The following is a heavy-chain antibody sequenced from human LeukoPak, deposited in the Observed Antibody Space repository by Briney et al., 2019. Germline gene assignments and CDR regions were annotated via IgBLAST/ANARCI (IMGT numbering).Heavy chain of an antibody. J-gene: IGHJ6*02. CDR1: GGSISSYY. CDR2: IYYSGST. D-gene: IGHD1-1*01. Sequence: SETLSVTCTVSGGSISSYYWSWVRQPPGKGLEWIGYIYYSGSTDYNPSLKSRVTISVDTSKNQFSLKLSSVTAADTAVYYCARHGTTGTTYYYYGMDVWGQGTTVTVSS. CDR3: ARHGTTGTTYYYYGMDV. V-gene: IGHV4-59*08.